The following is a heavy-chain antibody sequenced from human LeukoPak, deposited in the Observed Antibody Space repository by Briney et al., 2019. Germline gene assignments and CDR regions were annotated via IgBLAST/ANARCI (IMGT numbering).Heavy chain of an antibody. V-gene: IGHV3-30-3*01. CDR3: ARVPRIAAAGGNYYFDY. CDR1: GFTFSSYA. CDR2: ISYDGSNK. Sequence: GGSLRLSCAASGFTFSSYAMHWVRQAPGKGLEWVAVISYDGSNKYYADSVKGRFTISRDNSKNTLYLQMNSLRAEDTAVYYCARVPRIAAAGGNYYFDYWGQGTLVTVSS. D-gene: IGHD6-13*01. J-gene: IGHJ4*02.